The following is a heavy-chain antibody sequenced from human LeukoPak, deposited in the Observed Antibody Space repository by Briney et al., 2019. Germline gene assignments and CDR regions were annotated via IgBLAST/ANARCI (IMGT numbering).Heavy chain of an antibody. V-gene: IGHV3-48*01. CDR3: AKDGRSYSSGWPPFDY. Sequence: GGSLRLSCAASGFTFSSYSMNWVRQAPGKGLEWVSYISSSSSTIYYADSVKGRFTISRDNAKNSLYLQMNSLRAEDTAVYHCAKDGRSYSSGWPPFDYWGQGALVTVSS. J-gene: IGHJ4*02. CDR1: GFTFSSYS. CDR2: ISSSSSTI. D-gene: IGHD6-19*01.